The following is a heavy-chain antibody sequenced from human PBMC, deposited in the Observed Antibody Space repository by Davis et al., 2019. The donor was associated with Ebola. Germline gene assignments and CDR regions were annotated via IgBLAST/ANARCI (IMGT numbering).Heavy chain of an antibody. J-gene: IGHJ4*02. CDR3: AKVSVGTTKD. CDR1: GFTFGSSV. CDR2: ISGSGGST. Sequence: PGGSLRLSCAASGFTFGSSVMNWVRQALGKGLEWVSAISGSGGSTYYADSVKGRFTISRDNSKNTLYLQMNSLRAEDTAVYYCAKVSVGTTKDWGQGTLVTVSP. D-gene: IGHD1-26*01. V-gene: IGHV3-23*01.